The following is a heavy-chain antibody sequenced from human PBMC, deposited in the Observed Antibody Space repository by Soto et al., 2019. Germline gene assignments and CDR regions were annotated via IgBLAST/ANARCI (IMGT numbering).Heavy chain of an antibody. CDR3: ARVSCSGGSCGYFDY. V-gene: IGHV1-69*13. D-gene: IGHD2-15*01. CDR2: IIPIFGTA. J-gene: IGHJ4*02. CDR1: GGTFSSYA. Sequence: ASVKVSCKASGGTFSSYAISWVRQAPGQGLEWMGGIIPIFGTANYAQKFQGRVTITADESTSTAYMELSSLRSEDTAVYYCARVSCSGGSCGYFDYWGQGTLVTVSS.